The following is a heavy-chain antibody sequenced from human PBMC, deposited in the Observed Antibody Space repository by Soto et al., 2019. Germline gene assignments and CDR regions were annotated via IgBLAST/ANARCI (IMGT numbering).Heavy chain of an antibody. CDR1: GGTFSSYA. D-gene: IGHD2-15*01. CDR2: IIPIFGTA. J-gene: IGHJ6*02. Sequence: GASVKVSCKASGGTFSSYAISWVRQAPGQGLEWMGGIIPIFGTANYAQKFQGRVTITADKSTSTAYMELSSLRSEDTAVYYCARDWDVVVVEESPDGMDVWGQGTTVTVSS. V-gene: IGHV1-69*06. CDR3: ARDWDVVVVEESPDGMDV.